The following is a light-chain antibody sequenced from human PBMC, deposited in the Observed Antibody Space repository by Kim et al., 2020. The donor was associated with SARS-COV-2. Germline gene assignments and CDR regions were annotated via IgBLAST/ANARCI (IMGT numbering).Light chain of an antibody. J-gene: IGLJ2*01. Sequence: VALGKTARINCGGKNNGSKKVHWYQQKPGQAPVLVIYRDSNRPSGIPERFSGSNSGNTATLTISRAQAGDEADYYCQVWDSSTVVFGGGTQLTVL. CDR3: QVWDSSTVV. CDR1: NNGSKK. V-gene: IGLV3-9*01. CDR2: RDS.